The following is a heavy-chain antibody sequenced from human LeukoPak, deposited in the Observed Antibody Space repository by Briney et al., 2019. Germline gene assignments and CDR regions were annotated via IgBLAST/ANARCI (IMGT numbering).Heavy chain of an antibody. V-gene: IGHV3-30*18. CDR2: ISYDGSNK. Sequence: GRSLRLSCAASGFTFSSYGMHWVRQAPGKGLEWVAVISYDGSNKYYADSVKGRFTISRDNSKNTLYLQMNSLRAEDTAVYYCAKEQRSDFWSGYYTVDYWGQGTLVTVSS. J-gene: IGHJ4*02. CDR3: AKEQRSDFWSGYYTVDY. D-gene: IGHD3-3*01. CDR1: GFTFSSYG.